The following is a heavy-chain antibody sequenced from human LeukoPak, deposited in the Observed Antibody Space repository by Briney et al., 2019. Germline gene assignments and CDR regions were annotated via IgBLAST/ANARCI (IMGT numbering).Heavy chain of an antibody. Sequence: PSETLSLTCTVSGGSISSSSYYWGWIRQPPGKGLEWIGSIYYSGSTYYNPSLKSRVTISVDTSKNQFSLKLSSVTAADTAVYYCARDPDPYYDSSGYSDCWGQETLVTVSS. J-gene: IGHJ4*02. CDR2: IYYSGST. V-gene: IGHV4-39*07. D-gene: IGHD3-22*01. CDR3: ARDPDPYYDSSGYSDC. CDR1: GGSISSSSYY.